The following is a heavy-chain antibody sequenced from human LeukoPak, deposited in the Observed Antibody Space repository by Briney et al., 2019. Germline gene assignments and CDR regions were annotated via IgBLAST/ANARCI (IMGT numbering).Heavy chain of an antibody. J-gene: IGHJ4*02. D-gene: IGHD4-23*01. CDR3: ARDSSGAGYGGKWTHSGDY. Sequence: GASVKVSCKASGYTFTSYYMHWVRQAPGQGLEWMGIINPSGGSTSYAQKFQGRVTMTRDMSTSTVYMELSSLRSEDTAVYYCARDSSGAGYGGKWTHSGDYWGQGTLVTVSS. CDR1: GYTFTSYY. V-gene: IGHV1-46*01. CDR2: INPSGGST.